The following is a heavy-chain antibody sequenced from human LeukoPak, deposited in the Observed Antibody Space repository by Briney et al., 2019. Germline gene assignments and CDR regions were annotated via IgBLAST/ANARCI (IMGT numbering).Heavy chain of an antibody. CDR3: ARRGSSGWYGYYFDY. V-gene: IGHV3-7*01. J-gene: IGHJ4*02. Sequence: GGSLRLSCAASGFTFSSYWMSWVRQAPGKGLEWVANIRQDGSTMSYVDSVRGRFTISRDNAKNSLYLQMNSLRAEDTAVYYCARRGSSGWYGYYFDYWGQGTLVTVSS. CDR1: GFTFSSYW. CDR2: IRQDGSTM. D-gene: IGHD6-19*01.